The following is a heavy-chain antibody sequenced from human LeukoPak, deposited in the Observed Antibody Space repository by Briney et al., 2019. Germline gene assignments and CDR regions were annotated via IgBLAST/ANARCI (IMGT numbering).Heavy chain of an antibody. Sequence: SETLSLTCVVYGESFTAYHWSWIRQSPGKGLEWIGEIHHSGSTNYNPSLKSRVTISIDVSKNQFSLKLSSVTAADTAVYYCARHNRRRCRELFRGFDFWGQGTLVTVSS. J-gene: IGHJ4*02. V-gene: IGHV4-34*01. CDR1: GESFTAYH. D-gene: IGHD3-10*01. CDR2: IHHSGST. CDR3: ARHNRRRCRELFRGFDF.